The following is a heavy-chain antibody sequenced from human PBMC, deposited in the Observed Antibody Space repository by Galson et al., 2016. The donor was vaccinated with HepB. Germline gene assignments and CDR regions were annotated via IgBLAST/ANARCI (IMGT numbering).Heavy chain of an antibody. J-gene: IGHJ4*01. CDR2: FDYSGST. V-gene: IGHV4-39*01. CDR3: ARGTHYGDFSDY. CDR1: GGSVSSSSYY. Sequence: ETLSHTCAVSGGSVSSSSYYWGWIRQPPGKGLEWIGNFDYSGSTHYNPSLKRRVTMSADTSKNQFSLNLSTVTAADTAVYFCARGTHYGDFSDYWGTEPWSPSPQ. D-gene: IGHD4-17*01.